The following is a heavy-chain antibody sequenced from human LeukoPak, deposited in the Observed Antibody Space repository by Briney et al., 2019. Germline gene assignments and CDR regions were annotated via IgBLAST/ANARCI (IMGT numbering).Heavy chain of an antibody. CDR2: ISYDGSNK. CDR3: ARDRAHWNDDWFDP. J-gene: IGHJ5*02. D-gene: IGHD1-1*01. Sequence: GWSLRLAWAASGFTCSSYAMHWVRQAPGKGLAWVAVISYDGSNKYYADSVKGRFTISRDNSKNTLYLQMNSLRAEDTAVYYCARDRAHWNDDWFDPWGQGTLVTVSS. V-gene: IGHV3-30*04. CDR1: GFTCSSYA.